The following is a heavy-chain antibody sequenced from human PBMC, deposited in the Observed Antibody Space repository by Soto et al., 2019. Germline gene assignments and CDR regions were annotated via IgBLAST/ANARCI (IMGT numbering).Heavy chain of an antibody. V-gene: IGHV1-46*01. CDR2: INPHGGST. J-gene: IGHJ4*02. CDR1: GDTFTSYY. CDR3: ARGGSIVVEPTATSYFDC. Sequence: GASVKVSCKAPGDTFTSYYLNWVRQAPGQGLEWMGVINPHGGSTKYAQKFQGRITMTRDTSRSTVYMELSRLRSDDTAVYYCARGGSIVVEPTATSYFDCWGQGTLVTVSS. D-gene: IGHD2-2*01.